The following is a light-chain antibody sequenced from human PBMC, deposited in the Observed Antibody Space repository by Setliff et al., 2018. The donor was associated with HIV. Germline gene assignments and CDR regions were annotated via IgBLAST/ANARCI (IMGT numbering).Light chain of an antibody. Sequence: SYELTQPPSVSVSPGQTASITCPGHKLGDKYACWYQQKPGQSPVLVIYQDNKRPSGIPERFSGSNSGNTATLTISGTQAMDEADYYCQAWDSSTAWNVFGTGTKV. CDR1: KLGDKY. V-gene: IGLV3-1*01. CDR2: QDN. CDR3: QAWDSSTAWNV. J-gene: IGLJ1*01.